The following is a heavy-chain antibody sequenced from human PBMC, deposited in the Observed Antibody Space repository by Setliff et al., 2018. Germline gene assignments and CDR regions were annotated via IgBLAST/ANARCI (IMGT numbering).Heavy chain of an antibody. CDR3: TTDGLVATSFRP. D-gene: IGHD5-12*01. Sequence: GESLKISCAASGFTFSNAWMSWVRQAPGKGLEWVGRIKSKTDGGTTDYAAPVKGRFTISRDDSKNTLYLQMNSLKTEDTAVYYCTTDGLVATSFRPWGQGTLVT. V-gene: IGHV3-15*01. J-gene: IGHJ5*02. CDR2: IKSKTDGGTT. CDR1: GFTFSNAW.